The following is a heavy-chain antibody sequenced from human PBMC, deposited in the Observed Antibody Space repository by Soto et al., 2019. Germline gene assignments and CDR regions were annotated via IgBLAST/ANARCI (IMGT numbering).Heavy chain of an antibody. V-gene: IGHV1-8*01. CDR2: MNPNSGNT. Sequence: ASVKVSCKASGYTFTSYDINWVRQATGQGLEWMGWMNPNSGNTGYAQKFQGRVTMTRNTSISTAYMELSSLRSEDTAVYYCARGRRVLYYYYYYMDVWGKGTTVTSP. D-gene: IGHD2-8*01. CDR1: GYTFTSYD. J-gene: IGHJ6*03. CDR3: ARGRRVLYYYYYYMDV.